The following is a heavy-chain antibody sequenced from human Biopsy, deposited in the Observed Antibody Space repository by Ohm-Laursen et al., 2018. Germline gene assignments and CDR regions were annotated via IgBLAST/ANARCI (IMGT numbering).Heavy chain of an antibody. CDR1: GFTFDDYG. J-gene: IGHJ6*02. D-gene: IGHD3-9*01. V-gene: IGHV3-43D*04. CDR2: ISWDGRTR. Sequence: SLRLSCSASGFTFDDYGTHWVRQAPGKGLEWVSLISWDGRTRYYADSVKGRFTISRDNSKNSLYLQMNSLRLEDTALYFCARAFRGQYFYYYYGMDVWGQGTTVTVSS. CDR3: ARAFRGQYFYYYYGMDV.